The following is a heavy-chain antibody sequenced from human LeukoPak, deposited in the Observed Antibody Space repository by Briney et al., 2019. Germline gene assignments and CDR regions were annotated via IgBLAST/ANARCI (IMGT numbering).Heavy chain of an antibody. Sequence: AGGSLRLSCAASGFTFSSYAMHWVRQAPGKGLEYVSAISSNGGSTYYANSVKGRFTISRDNSKNTLYLQMGSLRAEDMAVYYCAKVRLGYCSGGSCSRGGTPMDVWGKGTTVTISS. V-gene: IGHV3-64*01. CDR3: AKVRLGYCSGGSCSRGGTPMDV. D-gene: IGHD2-15*01. CDR1: GFTFSSYA. J-gene: IGHJ6*03. CDR2: ISSNGGST.